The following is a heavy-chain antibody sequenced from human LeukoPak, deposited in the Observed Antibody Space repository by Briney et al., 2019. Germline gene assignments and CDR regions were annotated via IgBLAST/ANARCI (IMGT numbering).Heavy chain of an antibody. Sequence: GASVKVSCKASGYTFTGYYMHWVRQAPGQGLEWMGWINPNSGDTNYAQKFQGRVTMTRDTSISTAYMELSRLRSDDTAVYYCARSLGDSILNFDYWGQGTLVTVSS. CDR2: INPNSGDT. J-gene: IGHJ4*02. CDR3: ARSLGDSILNFDY. CDR1: GYTFTGYY. D-gene: IGHD4-17*01. V-gene: IGHV1-2*02.